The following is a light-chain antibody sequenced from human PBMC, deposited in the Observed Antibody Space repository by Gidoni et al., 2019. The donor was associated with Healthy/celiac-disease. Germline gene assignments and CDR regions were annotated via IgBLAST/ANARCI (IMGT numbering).Light chain of an antibody. Sequence: DIVMTQPPDSLAVSLGERATINCKSSQSVLYSSNNKNYLAWYQQKPGQPPKLLIYWASTRESGVPDRFSGSGSGTDFTLTISSLQAEDVAVYYCQQYYSTSYTFGQGTKLEIK. CDR1: QSVLYSSNNKNY. CDR2: WAS. CDR3: QQYYSTSYT. V-gene: IGKV4-1*01. J-gene: IGKJ2*01.